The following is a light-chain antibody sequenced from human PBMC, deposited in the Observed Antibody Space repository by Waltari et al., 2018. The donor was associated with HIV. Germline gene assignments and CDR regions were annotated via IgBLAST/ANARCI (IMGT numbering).Light chain of an antibody. CDR2: DVS. J-gene: IGLJ1*01. Sequence: QSALTQPASVSGSPGQSITMSCSGLDSDIGDYNFVSWYQQYPGKAPRLILYDVSNRPSGVSNRFSGSKSGNTASLTISGLQSDDEADYYCCSYSSSTTLYVFGTGTKVTVL. CDR1: DSDIGDYNF. V-gene: IGLV2-14*03. CDR3: CSYSSSTTLYV.